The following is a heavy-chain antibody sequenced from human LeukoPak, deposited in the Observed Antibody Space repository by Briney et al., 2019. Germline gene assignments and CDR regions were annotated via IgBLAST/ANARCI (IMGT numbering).Heavy chain of an antibody. V-gene: IGHV4-30-2*01. CDR3: ASSVAADYYFDY. CDR1: GGSLSSGGYS. D-gene: IGHD2-15*01. J-gene: IGHJ4*02. CDR2: IYHSGST. Sequence: SQTLSLTCAVSGGSLSSGGYSWSWLRQPPGTGLEWIGYIYHSGSTYYNPSLKSRVTISVHRSKNQFSLKLSSVTAADTAVYYCASSVAADYYFDYWGQGTLVTVSS.